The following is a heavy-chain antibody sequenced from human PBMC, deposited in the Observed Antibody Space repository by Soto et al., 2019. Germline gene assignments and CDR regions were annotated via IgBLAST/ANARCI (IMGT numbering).Heavy chain of an antibody. CDR3: AKDPNFDY. CDR1: GFTFSSYG. V-gene: IGHV3-30*18. CDR2: ISYHGCVN. Sequence: QVQLVESGGGVVQPGRSLRLSCAASGFTFSSYGMYWVRQAPGKGLEWVAGISYHGCVNYYAHSVKGRFTISRDNSKNTLYLQMNTLRAEDTAVYYCAKDPNFDYWGEGTLVTVSS. J-gene: IGHJ4*02.